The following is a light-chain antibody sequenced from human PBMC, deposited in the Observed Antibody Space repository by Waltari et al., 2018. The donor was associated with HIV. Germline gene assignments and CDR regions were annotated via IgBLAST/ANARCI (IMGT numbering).Light chain of an antibody. V-gene: IGKV3-20*01. J-gene: IGKJ1*01. Sequence: EIVLTQSPGTLSLSPGERATHSCRVSQSVSSSYLAWYQQKPGQAPRLLISGASSRATGIPDRFSGSGSGTDFTLTISRLEPEDFALYFCQQYAYSPWTFGQGTKVEIK. CDR2: GAS. CDR3: QQYAYSPWT. CDR1: QSVSSSY.